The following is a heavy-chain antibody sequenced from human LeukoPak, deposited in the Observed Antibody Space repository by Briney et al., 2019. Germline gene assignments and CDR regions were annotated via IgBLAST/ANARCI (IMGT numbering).Heavy chain of an antibody. CDR2: ISAYNGNT. V-gene: IGHV1-18*01. J-gene: IGHJ5*02. D-gene: IGHD6-13*01. CDR1: GYTFTSYG. Sequence: ASVKVSCKASGYTFTSYGISWVRQAPGQGLERMGWISAYNGNTNYAQKLQGRVTMTTDTSTSTAYMELRSLRSDDTAVYYCAKTNSIAAAGSYDNWFDPWGQGTLVTVSS. CDR3: AKTNSIAAAGSYDNWFDP.